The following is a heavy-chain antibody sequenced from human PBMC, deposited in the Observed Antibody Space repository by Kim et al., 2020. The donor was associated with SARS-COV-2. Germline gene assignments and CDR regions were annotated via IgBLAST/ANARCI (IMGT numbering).Heavy chain of an antibody. CDR3: ARRSSSSYY. J-gene: IGHJ4*02. Sequence: GSTYYNPSLKSRVTISVETSKNQFSLKLSSVTAADTAVYYCARRSSSSYYWGQGTLVTVSS. V-gene: IGHV4-39*01. CDR2: GST. D-gene: IGHD6-6*01.